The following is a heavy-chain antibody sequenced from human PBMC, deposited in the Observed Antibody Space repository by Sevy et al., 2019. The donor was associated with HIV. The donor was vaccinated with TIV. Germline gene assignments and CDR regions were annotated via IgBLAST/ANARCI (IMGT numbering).Heavy chain of an antibody. D-gene: IGHD4-17*01. CDR1: GFTFSKYL. CDR3: ARVIDYGELGNWFDP. Sequence: GGSLRLSCAASGFTFSKYLMSWVRQAPGKGLEWVANIKPDGSDKYYVGSLKGRFTIYRDNAKNSLYLEMNNLGAEDTAVYYCARVIDYGELGNWFDPWGQGTLVTVSS. CDR2: IKPDGSDK. J-gene: IGHJ5*02. V-gene: IGHV3-7*01.